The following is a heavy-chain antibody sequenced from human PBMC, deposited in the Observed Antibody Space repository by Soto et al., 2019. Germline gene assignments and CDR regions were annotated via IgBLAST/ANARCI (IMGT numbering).Heavy chain of an antibody. CDR2: ISYDGSNK. CDR3: ARDQCSGGSCYTFDS. CDR1: GFTFSSYA. J-gene: IGHJ4*02. Sequence: QVQLVESGGGVVQPGRSLRLSCAASGFTFSSYAMHWVRQAPGKGLEWVAVISYDGSNKYYADSVKGRFTISRDNSKNTLYLQMNSLRAEDTAVYYCARDQCSGGSCYTFDSWGQGTLVTVSS. D-gene: IGHD2-15*01. V-gene: IGHV3-30-3*01.